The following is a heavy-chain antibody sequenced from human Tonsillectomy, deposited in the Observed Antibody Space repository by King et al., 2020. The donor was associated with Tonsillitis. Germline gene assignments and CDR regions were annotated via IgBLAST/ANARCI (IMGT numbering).Heavy chain of an antibody. J-gene: IGHJ5*02. V-gene: IGHV4-34*01. CDR1: GGSFSGYY. D-gene: IGHD1-7*01. CDR3: ARKNYKNWFDP. Sequence: VQLQQWGAGLLKPSETLSLTCAVYGGSFSGYYWSWIRQPPGKGLEWIGEINHSGSTNYNPSLKSRVTISVDTSKNQFSLKLSSVTAADTAVYYCARKNYKNWFDPWGQGTLVTVSS. CDR2: INHSGST.